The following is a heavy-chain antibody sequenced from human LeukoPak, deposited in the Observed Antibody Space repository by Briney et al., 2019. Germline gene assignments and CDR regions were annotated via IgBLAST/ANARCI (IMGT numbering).Heavy chain of an antibody. V-gene: IGHV1-2*02. Sequence: GASVKVSCKASGYTFTGYYMHWVRQAPGQGLEWMGWIGPNSGGTNYAQKFQGRVTMTRDTSISTAYMELSRLRSDDTAVYYCARPRRGYSYGYDYWGQGTLVTVTS. D-gene: IGHD5-18*01. CDR2: IGPNSGGT. CDR1: GYTFTGYY. J-gene: IGHJ4*02. CDR3: ARPRRGYSYGYDY.